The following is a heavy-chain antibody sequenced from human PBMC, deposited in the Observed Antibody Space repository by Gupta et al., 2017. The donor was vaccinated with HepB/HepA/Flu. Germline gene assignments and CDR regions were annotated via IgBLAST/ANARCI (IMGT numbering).Heavy chain of an antibody. CDR3: ARAMIVVVTTPFDY. CDR2: ISSSSSTI. D-gene: IGHD3-22*01. J-gene: IGHJ4*02. V-gene: IGHV3-48*02. CDR1: GFTFSSYS. Sequence: EVQLVESGGGLVQPGGSLRLSCAASGFTFSSYSMNWVRQAPGKGLEWVSYISSSSSTIYYADSVKGRFTISRDNAKNSLYLQMNSLRDEDTAVYYCARAMIVVVTTPFDYWGQGTLVTVSS.